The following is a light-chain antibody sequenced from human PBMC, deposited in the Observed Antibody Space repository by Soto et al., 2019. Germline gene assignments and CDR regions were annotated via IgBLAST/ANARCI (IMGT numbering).Light chain of an antibody. V-gene: IGKV3-11*01. CDR1: QRVSSY. Sequence: EIVLTQSPATLSFSPGERATLSCRASQRVSSYLAWYQQKPGQAPRLLIYDASNRATGIPARFSGSGSGTDFTLTISSLEPEDVAVYYCQQRSNWPPLTFGGGTKVEIK. J-gene: IGKJ4*01. CDR3: QQRSNWPPLT. CDR2: DAS.